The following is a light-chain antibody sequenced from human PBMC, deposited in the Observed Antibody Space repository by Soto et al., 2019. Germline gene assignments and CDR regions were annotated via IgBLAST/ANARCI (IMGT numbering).Light chain of an antibody. J-gene: IGLJ1*01. Sequence: QSVLTQPASVSGSPGQSITISCIGTSSDVGASNYVSWYQHHPGKAPKPIIYDVTDRPSGVSTRFSASKSGNTASLTISGLQAEDEADYYCSSYTTRNTEVFGTGTKVTVL. CDR3: SSYTTRNTEV. CDR1: SSDVGASNY. CDR2: DVT. V-gene: IGLV2-14*03.